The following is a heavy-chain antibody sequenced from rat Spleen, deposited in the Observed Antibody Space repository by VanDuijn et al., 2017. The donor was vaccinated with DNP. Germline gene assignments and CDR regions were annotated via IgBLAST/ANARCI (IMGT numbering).Heavy chain of an antibody. CDR3: ARWVRYFDS. Sequence: EVQLQESGPGLVKPSQSLSLTCSVTDYSITSNYWGWIRKFPGNKMEWIGHISYSGGTRYNPSLKSRISITRDTSENQFFLHLNSVTTEDTATYYCARWVRYFDSWGQGVMVTVSS. CDR1: DYSITSNY. CDR2: ISYSGGT. D-gene: IGHD1-1*01. J-gene: IGHJ2*01. V-gene: IGHV3-1*01.